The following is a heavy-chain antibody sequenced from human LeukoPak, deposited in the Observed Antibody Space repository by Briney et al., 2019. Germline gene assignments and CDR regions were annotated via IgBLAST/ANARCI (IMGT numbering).Heavy chain of an antibody. D-gene: IGHD4/OR15-4a*01. CDR3: ARATMGLTTFYGMDV. Sequence: PSGTLSLTCAVSGGSISSTNWWSWVRQPPGKGLEWIGEIYHSGSTNYNPSLKSRVNISVDKSKNQISLKLSSVTAADTAVYYCARATMGLTTFYGMDVWGQGTTVTVSS. CDR2: IYHSGST. V-gene: IGHV4-4*02. CDR1: GGSISSTNW. J-gene: IGHJ6*02.